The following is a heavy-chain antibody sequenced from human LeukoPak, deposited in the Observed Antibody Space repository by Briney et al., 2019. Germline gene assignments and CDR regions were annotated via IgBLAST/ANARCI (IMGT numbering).Heavy chain of an antibody. V-gene: IGHV3-7*01. J-gene: IGHJ4*02. CDR1: GFTFSSYW. CDR2: IKQDGSEK. CDR3: ARDDEGSDLPPGGY. D-gene: IGHD6-19*01. Sequence: TGGSLRLSCAASGFTFSSYWMSWVRQAPGKGLEWVANIKQDGSEKYYVDSVKGRFTISRDNAKNSLYLQMNSLRAEDTAVYYCARDDEGSDLPPGGYWGQGTLVTVSS.